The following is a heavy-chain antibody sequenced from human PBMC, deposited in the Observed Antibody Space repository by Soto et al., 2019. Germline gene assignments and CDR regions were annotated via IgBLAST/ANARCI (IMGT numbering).Heavy chain of an antibody. CDR1: GGSLSGYY. J-gene: IGHJ4*02. V-gene: IGHV4-34*01. CDR3: ARGQEGVVATH. D-gene: IGHD5-12*01. CDR2: VKDGGHT. Sequence: QVQLQQWGAGLLKPSETLSLNCAVTGGSLSGYYWSWIRQPPGKGLEWIGEVKDGGHTNYSPSLGGRVTIAPYPPNHQFSLRLLSVTAADTGVYYCARGQEGVVATHWDQGSLVTVSS.